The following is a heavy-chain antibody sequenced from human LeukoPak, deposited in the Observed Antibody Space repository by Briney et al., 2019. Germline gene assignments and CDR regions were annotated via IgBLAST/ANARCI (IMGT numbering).Heavy chain of an antibody. CDR3: AKDLNYDFWSGLGN. V-gene: IGHV3-30*02. Sequence: GGSLRLSCAASGFTFSSYGMHWVRQAPGKGLEWVAVIWYDGTNKYYADSVKGRFTISRDNSKNTLYLQMNSLRAEDTAVYYCAKDLNYDFWSGLGNWGQGTLVTVSS. CDR2: IWYDGTNK. J-gene: IGHJ4*02. D-gene: IGHD3-3*01. CDR1: GFTFSSYG.